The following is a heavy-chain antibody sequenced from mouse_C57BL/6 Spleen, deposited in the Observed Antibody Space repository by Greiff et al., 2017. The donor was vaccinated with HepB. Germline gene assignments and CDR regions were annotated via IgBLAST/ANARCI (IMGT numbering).Heavy chain of an antibody. CDR3: ARPGAPATGAMDY. CDR1: GFTFSDYG. CDR2: ISSGSSTI. J-gene: IGHJ4*01. V-gene: IGHV5-17*01. D-gene: IGHD3-1*01. Sequence: EVMLVESGGGLVKPGGSLKLSCAASGFTFSDYGMHWVRQAPEKGLEWVAYISSGSSTIYYADTVKGRFTISRDNAKNTLFLQMTSLRSEDTAMYYCARPGAPATGAMDYWGQGTSVTVSS.